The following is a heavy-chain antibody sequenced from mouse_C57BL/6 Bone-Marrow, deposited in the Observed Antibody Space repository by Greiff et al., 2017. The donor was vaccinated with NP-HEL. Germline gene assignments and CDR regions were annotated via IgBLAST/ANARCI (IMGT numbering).Heavy chain of an antibody. CDR1: GYSITSGYY. Sequence: EVQLQQSGPGLVKPSQSLSLTCSVTGYSITSGYYWNWIRQFPGNKLEWMGYISYDGSNNYNPSLKNRISITRDTSKNQFFLKLNSVTTEDTAPYYCASLLSYWYFDVWGTGTTVTVSS. V-gene: IGHV3-6*01. CDR3: ASLLSYWYFDV. J-gene: IGHJ1*03. CDR2: ISYDGSN. D-gene: IGHD2-10*01.